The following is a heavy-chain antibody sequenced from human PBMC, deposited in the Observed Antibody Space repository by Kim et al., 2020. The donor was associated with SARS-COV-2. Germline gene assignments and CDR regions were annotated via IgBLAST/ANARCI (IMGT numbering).Heavy chain of an antibody. J-gene: IGHJ6*02. V-gene: IGHV3-11*04. CDR3: ARDYYSSYYYGMDV. CDR2: ISSSGSTI. D-gene: IGHD3-10*01. CDR1: GFTFSDYY. Sequence: GGSLRLSCAASGFTFSDYYMSWIRQAPGKGLEWVSYISSSGSTIYYADSVKGRFTISRDNAKNSLYLQMNSLRAEDTAVYYCARDYYSSYYYGMDVWGQGTTVTVSS.